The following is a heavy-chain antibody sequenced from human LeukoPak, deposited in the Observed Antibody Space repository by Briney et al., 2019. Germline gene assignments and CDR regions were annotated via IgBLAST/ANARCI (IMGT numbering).Heavy chain of an antibody. CDR1: AGTSSSYA. J-gene: IGHJ6*03. CDR2: ILPIFGTA. D-gene: IGHD3-3*01. CDR3: SRAVRFLGYFYYSTAV. Sequence: SGNASCKPSAGTSSSYAISWERHAPRHWIEWKGAILPIFGTANYAQKFQGRVTITADESTSTASMELSSLRSEDTVVYYCSRAVRFLGYFYYSTAVWGKGTTVTVSS. V-gene: IGHV1-69*13.